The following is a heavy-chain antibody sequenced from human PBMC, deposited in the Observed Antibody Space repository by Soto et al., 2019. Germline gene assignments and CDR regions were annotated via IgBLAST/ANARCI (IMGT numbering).Heavy chain of an antibody. CDR1: GYTFTSYG. D-gene: IGHD5-12*01. CDR3: ARVQSGYDFAY. J-gene: IGHJ4*02. CDR2: ISANNGNA. Sequence: QVQLVQSGAEVKKPGASVKVSCKASGYTFTSYGINWVRQAPGQGLEWMGWISANNGNAHYAQKLQGRVTMTTDTSTSTAYMDLRSLRSDDTAVYYCARVQSGYDFAYWGQGTLVTVSS. V-gene: IGHV1-18*01.